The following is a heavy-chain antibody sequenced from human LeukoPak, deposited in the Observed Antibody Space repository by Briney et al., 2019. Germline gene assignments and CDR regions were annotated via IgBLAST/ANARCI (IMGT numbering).Heavy chain of an antibody. Sequence: GGSLRLSCAASGFTFSSYGIHWVRQAPGKGLEWVAFIRYDGSNKYYADSVKGRFTISRDNSKNTLYLQMNSLRGEDTAVYYCAIVGYSSSWYNFDYWGQGTLVTVCS. CDR2: IRYDGSNK. CDR3: AIVGYSSSWYNFDY. CDR1: GFTFSSYG. D-gene: IGHD6-13*01. J-gene: IGHJ4*02. V-gene: IGHV3-30*02.